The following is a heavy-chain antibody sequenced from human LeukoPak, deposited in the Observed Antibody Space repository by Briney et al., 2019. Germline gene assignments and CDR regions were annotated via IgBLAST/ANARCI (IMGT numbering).Heavy chain of an antibody. J-gene: IGHJ4*02. V-gene: IGHV1-2*02. CDR2: INPNSGGT. CDR1: GYTFTGYY. Sequence: ASVKVSCKASGYTFTGYYMHWVRQAPGQGLEWMGWINPNSGGTNYAQKFQGRVTMTRDTSISTAYMELSRLRSDDTAVCYCARVSLGYDYVWGSYQDWGQGTLVTVSS. CDR3: ARVSLGYDYVWGSYQD. D-gene: IGHD3-16*02.